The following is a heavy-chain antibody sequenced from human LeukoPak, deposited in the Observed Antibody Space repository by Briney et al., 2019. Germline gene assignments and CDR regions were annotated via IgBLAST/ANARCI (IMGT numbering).Heavy chain of an antibody. CDR2: IQYDRTNE. CDR3: AKDRCSNGIGCFYYYMEV. CDR1: GFTFSSYG. Sequence: GGSLRLSCAASGFTFSSYGMHWVRQAPGKGLEWVAYIQYDRTNEQYAHSVEGRFRISRDNSNNILYLQMNSLRTEDTAVYYCAKDRCSNGIGCFYYYMEVWGKGTTVTISS. D-gene: IGHD2-8*01. J-gene: IGHJ6*03. V-gene: IGHV3-30*02.